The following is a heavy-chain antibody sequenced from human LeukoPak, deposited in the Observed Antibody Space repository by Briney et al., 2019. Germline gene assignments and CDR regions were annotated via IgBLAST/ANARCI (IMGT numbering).Heavy chain of an antibody. CDR3: ARDDYGVFDAFDV. CDR1: GGSISSHY. V-gene: IGHV4-59*08. J-gene: IGHJ3*01. CDR2: IYNSGST. D-gene: IGHD3-16*01. Sequence: SETLSLTCTVPGGSISSHYWSWIRQPPGKGLGWIGYIYNSGSTNYNPSLKSRVTISLDTSKNQFSLHLTSVTAADTAVYFCARDDYGVFDAFDVWGQGTVVTVSS.